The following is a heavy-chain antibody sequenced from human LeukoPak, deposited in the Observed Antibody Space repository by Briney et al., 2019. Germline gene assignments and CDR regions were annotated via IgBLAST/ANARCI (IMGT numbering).Heavy chain of an antibody. Sequence: TGGSLRLSCTASGFTFGDYAMSWVRQAPGKGLEWVGFIRSKASGGTTEYAASVKGRFTISRDDSKSIAYLQMNSLNTEDTAVYYCTRERGYSYGYSDYWGQGTLVTVSS. J-gene: IGHJ4*02. CDR3: TRERGYSYGYSDY. CDR2: IRSKASGGTT. D-gene: IGHD5-18*01. V-gene: IGHV3-49*04. CDR1: GFTFGDYA.